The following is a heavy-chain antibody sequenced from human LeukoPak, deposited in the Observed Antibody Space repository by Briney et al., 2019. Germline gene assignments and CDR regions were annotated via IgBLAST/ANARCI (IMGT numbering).Heavy chain of an antibody. CDR1: GYTFTSYY. CDR2: INPSGGST. J-gene: IGHJ3*02. V-gene: IGHV1-46*01. D-gene: IGHD2-21*02. Sequence: ASVKVSCKASGYTFTSYYMHWVRQAPGQGLEWMGIINPSGGSTSYAQKFQGRVTMTRGTSTSTVYMELSSLRSEDTAVYYCARDVTPVVVTAIGDAFDIWGQGTMVTVSS. CDR3: ARDVTPVVVTAIGDAFDI.